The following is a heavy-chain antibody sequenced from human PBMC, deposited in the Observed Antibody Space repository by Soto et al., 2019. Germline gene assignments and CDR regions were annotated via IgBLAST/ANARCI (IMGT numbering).Heavy chain of an antibody. Sequence: SETLSLTCAVSGGSISSGGYSWSWIRQPPGKGLEWIGYIYHSGSTCYNPSLKSRVTISVDRSKNQFFLKLSSVTAADTAVYYCARVTSPWGQGTLVTVSS. CDR3: ARVTSP. CDR1: GGSISSGGYS. CDR2: IYHSGST. V-gene: IGHV4-30-2*01. J-gene: IGHJ5*02.